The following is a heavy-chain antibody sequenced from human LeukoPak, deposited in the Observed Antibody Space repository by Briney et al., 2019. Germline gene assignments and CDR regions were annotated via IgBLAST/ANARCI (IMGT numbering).Heavy chain of an antibody. V-gene: IGHV1-69*05. CDR2: IIPIFGTA. J-gene: IGHJ3*02. CDR1: GGTFSSYA. CDR3: ARSSTGVKGDAFDM. D-gene: IGHD1-14*01. Sequence: GSSVKVSCKASGGTFSSYAISWVRQAPGQGLEWMGGIIPIFGTANYAQKFQGRVTITTDESTSTAYMELSSLRSEDTAVYYCARSSTGVKGDAFDMWGQGTMVTVSS.